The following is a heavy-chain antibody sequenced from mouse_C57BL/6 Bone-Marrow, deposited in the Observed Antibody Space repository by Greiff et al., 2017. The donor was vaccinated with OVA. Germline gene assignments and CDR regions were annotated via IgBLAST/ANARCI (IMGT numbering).Heavy chain of an antibody. Sequence: EVQLQQSGPELVKPGASVKISCKASGYSFTGYYMNWVKQSPEKSLEWIGEINPSTGGTTYNQKFKAKATLTVDKSSSTAYMQLKSLTSEDSAVCYCARGGTCPFAYWGQGTLVTVSA. V-gene: IGHV1-42*01. D-gene: IGHD4-1*01. CDR2: INPSTGGT. J-gene: IGHJ3*01. CDR1: GYSFTGYY. CDR3: ARGGTCPFAY.